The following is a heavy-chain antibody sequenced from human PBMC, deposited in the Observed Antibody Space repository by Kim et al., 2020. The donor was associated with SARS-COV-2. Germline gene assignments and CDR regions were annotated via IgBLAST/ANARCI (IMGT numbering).Heavy chain of an antibody. CDR1: GFTFSSYA. CDR2: ISCSGGST. V-gene: IGHV3-23*01. D-gene: IGHD6-25*01. Sequence: GGSLRLSCAASGFTFSSYAMSWVRQAPGKGLEWVSAISCSGGSTYYADSVKGRFTISRDKSKNTLYLQMNSLRAEDTAVYYCAKTFVQRRGPLEAFDICGQRTMGTPSS. J-gene: IGHJ3*02. CDR3: AKTFVQRRGPLEAFDI.